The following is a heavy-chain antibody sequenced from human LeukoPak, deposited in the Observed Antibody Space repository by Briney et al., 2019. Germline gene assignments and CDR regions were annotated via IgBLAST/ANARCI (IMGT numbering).Heavy chain of an antibody. V-gene: IGHV1-24*01. Sequence: GASVKVSCKVSGYTLTELSMHWVRQAPGKGLEWMGGFDPEDGETIYAQKFQGRVTMTEDTSTDTAYMELSSLRSEDTAVYYCATDRRFLEWPRAFDIWGQGTMVTVSS. CDR2: FDPEDGET. CDR3: ATDRRFLEWPRAFDI. CDR1: GYTLTELS. D-gene: IGHD3-3*01. J-gene: IGHJ3*02.